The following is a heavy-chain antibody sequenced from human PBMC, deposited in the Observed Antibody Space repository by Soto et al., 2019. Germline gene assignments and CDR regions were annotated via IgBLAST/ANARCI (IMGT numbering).Heavy chain of an antibody. CDR1: GFTFSSYA. J-gene: IGHJ4*02. CDR2: ISGSGGST. V-gene: IGHV3-23*01. D-gene: IGHD2-15*01. Sequence: EVQLLESEGGLVQPGGSLRLSCAASGFTFSSYAMSWVRQAPGKGLEWVSAISGSGGSTYYADSVKGRFTISRDNSKNTLYLQMNSLRAEDTAVYYCAKDLGYCSGGSCPSSGDWGQGTLVTVSS. CDR3: AKDLGYCSGGSCPSSGD.